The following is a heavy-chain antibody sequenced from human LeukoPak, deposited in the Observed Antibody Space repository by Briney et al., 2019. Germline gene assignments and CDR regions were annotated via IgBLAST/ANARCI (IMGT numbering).Heavy chain of an antibody. V-gene: IGHV3-20*04. Sequence: PGGSLRLSCVASGFTFSSYEMNWVRQAPGKGLEWVSGINWNGGSTGYADSVKGRFTISRDNAKNSLYLQMNSLRAEDTALYYCARPPDFWSGYFAFDIWGQGTMVTVSS. CDR1: GFTFSSYE. CDR3: ARPPDFWSGYFAFDI. D-gene: IGHD3-3*01. J-gene: IGHJ3*02. CDR2: INWNGGST.